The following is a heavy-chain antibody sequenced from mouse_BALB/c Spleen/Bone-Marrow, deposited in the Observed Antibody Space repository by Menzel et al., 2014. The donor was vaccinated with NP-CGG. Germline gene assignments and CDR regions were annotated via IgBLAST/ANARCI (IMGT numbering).Heavy chain of an antibody. J-gene: IGHJ4*01. V-gene: IGHV1S41*01. CDR2: IAPGSGST. Sequence: DLVKPGASVKLSCKASAHTFTNYWINWIKQRPGQGLEWIGRIAPGSGSTYYNEMFKGKATLTVDTSSSTAYIQLSSLSSEDSAVYFCARGIYYGNYVYAMDYWGQGTSVTVSS. CDR3: ARGIYYGNYVYAMDY. CDR1: AHTFTNYW. D-gene: IGHD2-1*01.